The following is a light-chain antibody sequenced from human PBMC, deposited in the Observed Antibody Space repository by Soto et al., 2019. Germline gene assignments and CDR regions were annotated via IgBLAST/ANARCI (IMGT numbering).Light chain of an antibody. V-gene: IGLV2-14*01. CDR1: SSDVGGYNY. CDR2: EVS. Sequence: QSALTQPASVSGSPGQSITISCTGTSSDVGGYNYVSWYQQHPGKVPKLMIYEVSNRPSGVSNRFSGSKSGNTASLTISGLQAEDEADYYCSSFTSMSSLVFGRGTKLTVL. J-gene: IGLJ3*02. CDR3: SSFTSMSSLV.